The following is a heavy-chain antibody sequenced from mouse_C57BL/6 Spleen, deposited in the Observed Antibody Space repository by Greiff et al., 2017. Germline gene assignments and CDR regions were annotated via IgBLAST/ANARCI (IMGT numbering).Heavy chain of an antibody. CDR1: GYTFTNYW. CDR3: ARRDGSTSYAMDY. CDR2: IYPGGGYT. D-gene: IGHD1-1*01. Sequence: QVQLKQSGAELVRPGTSVKMSCKASGYTFTNYWIGWAKQRPGHGLEWIGDIYPGGGYTNYNEKFKGKATLTADKSSSTAYMQFSSLTSEDSAIYYCARRDGSTSYAMDYWGQGTSVTVSS. V-gene: IGHV1-63*01. J-gene: IGHJ4*01.